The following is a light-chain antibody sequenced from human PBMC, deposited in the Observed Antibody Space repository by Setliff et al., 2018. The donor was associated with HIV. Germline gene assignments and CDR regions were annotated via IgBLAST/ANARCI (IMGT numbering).Light chain of an antibody. CDR3: CSYASGSTFV. CDR2: EVT. V-gene: IGLV2-23*02. J-gene: IGLJ1*01. Sequence: QSALAQPASVSGSPGQSITISCTGSTNNVGSYDLVSWYQQHPGKAPKLMIYEVTRRPSGVSNRFSGSKSGNTASLTISGLQAEDEAEYYCCSYASGSTFVFGTGTKVTVL. CDR1: TNNVGSYDL.